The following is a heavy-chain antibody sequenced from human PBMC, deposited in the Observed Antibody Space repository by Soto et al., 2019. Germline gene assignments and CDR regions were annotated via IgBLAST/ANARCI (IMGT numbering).Heavy chain of an antibody. J-gene: IGHJ5*02. CDR2: ISYDGSNK. CDR1: GFTFSSYG. D-gene: IGHD3-3*01. CDR3: AKGVLRFLEWFPQYWFDP. Sequence: QVQLVESGGGVVQPGRSLRLSCAASGFTFSSYGMHWVRQAPGKGLEWVAVISYDGSNKYYAASVKGRFTISRDNSKNTLYLQMNRLRAEDTAVYYCAKGVLRFLEWFPQYWFDPWGQGTLVTVSS. V-gene: IGHV3-30*18.